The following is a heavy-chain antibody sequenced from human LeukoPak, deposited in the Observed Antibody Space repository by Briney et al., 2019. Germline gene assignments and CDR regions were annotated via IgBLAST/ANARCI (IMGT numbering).Heavy chain of an antibody. CDR2: ISSTGSYT. J-gene: IGHJ4*02. CDR1: GFTLSVYY. D-gene: IGHD2-21*02. CDR3: ARKLGGSQCGGDCFFDH. V-gene: IGHV3-11*03. Sequence: GGSLRLSCEASGFTLSVYYMSWFRQAPGKGLEWIGYISSTGSYTTYADSVRGRFTISRDNAKSLLFLQMNNLRAEDTAVYYCARKLGGSQCGGDCFFDHWGQGTLVVDSS.